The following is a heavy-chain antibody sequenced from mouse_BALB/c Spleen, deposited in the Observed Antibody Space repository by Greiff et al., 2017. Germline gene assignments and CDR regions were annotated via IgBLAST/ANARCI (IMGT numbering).Heavy chain of an antibody. J-gene: IGHJ1*01. CDR2: IYPGSGST. CDR1: GYTFTSYW. V-gene: IGHV1S22*01. CDR3: TRCLPDWYFDV. Sequence: LQQPGSELVRPGASVKLSCKASGYTFTSYWMHWVKQRPGQGLEWIGNIYPGSGSTNYDEKFKSKATLTVDTSSSTAYMQLSSLTSEDSAVYYCTRCLPDWYFDVWGAGTTVTVSS. D-gene: IGHD2-1*01.